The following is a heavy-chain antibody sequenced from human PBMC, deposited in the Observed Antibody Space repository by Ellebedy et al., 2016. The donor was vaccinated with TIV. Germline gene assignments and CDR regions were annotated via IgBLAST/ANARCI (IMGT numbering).Heavy chain of an antibody. CDR3: ARRSSSGWYYGMDV. Sequence: SETLSLTCTVSGGSISSSSYYWGWIRQPPGKGLEWIGSIYYSGSTYYNPSLKSRVTISVDTSKNQFSLKLSSVTAADTAVYYCARRSSSGWYYGMDVWGQGTTVTVSS. V-gene: IGHV4-39*01. J-gene: IGHJ6*02. CDR2: IYYSGST. D-gene: IGHD6-19*01. CDR1: GGSISSSSYY.